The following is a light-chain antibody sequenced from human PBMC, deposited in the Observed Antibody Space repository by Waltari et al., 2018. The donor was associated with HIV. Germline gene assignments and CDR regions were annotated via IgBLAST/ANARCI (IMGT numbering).Light chain of an antibody. CDR2: DAS. J-gene: IGKJ1*01. CDR1: QPCDNC. V-gene: IGKV1-8*01. Sequence: AIRMTQSPASLSASAGDRVNIRCQSSQPCDNCVAWYQQRQGTVPKLLVHDASSLTSVVQSRFRGAGSGTDFTLTITCLQSEDFATYYCQQYYDNNWTFGQGTKVEIK. CDR3: QQYYDNNWT.